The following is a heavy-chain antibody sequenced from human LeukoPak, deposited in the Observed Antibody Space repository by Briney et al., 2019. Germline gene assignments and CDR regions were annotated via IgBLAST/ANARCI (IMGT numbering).Heavy chain of an antibody. V-gene: IGHV3-33*06. Sequence: GRSLRLSCAASGFTFSSYGMHWVRQAPGKGLEWVAVIWYDGSNKYYADSVKGRFTISRDNSKNTPYLQMNSLRAEETAVYYCAKEARFDWLCNYWGQGTLVTVSS. CDR2: IWYDGSNK. D-gene: IGHD3-9*01. CDR3: AKEARFDWLCNY. J-gene: IGHJ4*02. CDR1: GFTFSSYG.